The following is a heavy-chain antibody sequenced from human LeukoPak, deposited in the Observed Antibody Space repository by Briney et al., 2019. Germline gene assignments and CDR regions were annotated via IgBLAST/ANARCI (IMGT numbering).Heavy chain of an antibody. CDR2: MYYSGIT. CDR1: GGSISSGGYY. CDR3: ARSLHCFDP. V-gene: IGHV4-31*03. J-gene: IGHJ5*02. Sequence: SQTLSLTCTVSGGSISSGGYYWSWIRQHPGKGLEWIGYMYYSGITYYNPSLKSRLTIPVDTPKSQFSVKLSSVPAADTAVYYCARSLHCFDPWGQGTLVTVSS.